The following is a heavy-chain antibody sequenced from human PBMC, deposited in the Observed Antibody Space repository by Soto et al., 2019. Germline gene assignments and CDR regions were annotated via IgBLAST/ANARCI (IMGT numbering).Heavy chain of an antibody. D-gene: IGHD1-20*01. CDR1: GGSVNGYY. J-gene: IGHJ4*02. Sequence: SETLSLTCAVYGGSVNGYYWNWIRQPPGKGLEWIGEINHTGGTHYNPSLKSRVTMSVDTSNNQFTLKLTSVTAADTSVYYCARHGGKLGITGTMGNFDYWGQGSLVTVSS. CDR2: INHTGGT. CDR3: ARHGGKLGITGTMGNFDY. V-gene: IGHV4-34*01.